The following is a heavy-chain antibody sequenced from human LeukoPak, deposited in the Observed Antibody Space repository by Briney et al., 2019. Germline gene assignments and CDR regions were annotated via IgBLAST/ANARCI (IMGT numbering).Heavy chain of an antibody. Sequence: GGSLRLSCAASGFTVSSNYMSWVRQAPGKGLEWVSVIYSGGSIYYADSVKGRFTISRDNSKNTLYLQMNSLRAEDTAVYYCARSTKGYYDFWSGRRYYFDYWGQGTLVTVSS. CDR2: IYSGGSI. V-gene: IGHV3-66*01. CDR1: GFTVSSNY. D-gene: IGHD3-3*01. J-gene: IGHJ4*02. CDR3: ARSTKGYYDFWSGRRYYFDY.